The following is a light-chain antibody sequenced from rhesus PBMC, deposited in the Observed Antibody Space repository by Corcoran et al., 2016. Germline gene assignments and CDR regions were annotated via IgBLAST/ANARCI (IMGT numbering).Light chain of an antibody. CDR3: QQHNSYPWT. Sequence: DIQMTQSPSSLSASVGDTVTITCRASKGISSYLAWYQQKPGKAPKLLIYKASPLQSGVPSRSSGSGSRTDFTLTISSLQPGGFATYYCQQHNSYPWTFGQGTKVEIK. V-gene: IGKV1-25*01. CDR2: KAS. CDR1: KGISSY. J-gene: IGKJ1*01.